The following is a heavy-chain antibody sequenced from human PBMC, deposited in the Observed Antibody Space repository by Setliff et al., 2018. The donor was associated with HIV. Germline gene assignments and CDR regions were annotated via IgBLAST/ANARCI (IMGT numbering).Heavy chain of an antibody. J-gene: IGHJ6*03. CDR3: ARAPALSYYYYMDV. Sequence: SETLSLTCTVSGGSISSGGYYWAWIRQHPGKGLEWIGYIYYSGSTYYNPSLKSRVTISVDTSKNRFSLRLSSVTAADTAVYYRARAPALSYYYYMDVWGKGTTVTVSS. CDR2: IYYSGST. V-gene: IGHV4-31*03. CDR1: GGSISSGGYY.